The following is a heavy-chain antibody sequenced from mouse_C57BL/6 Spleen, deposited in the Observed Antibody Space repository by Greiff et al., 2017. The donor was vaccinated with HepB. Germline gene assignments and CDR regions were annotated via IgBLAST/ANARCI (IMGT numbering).Heavy chain of an antibody. CDR2: ISSGSSTI. CDR3: AKSYDGYYGGYFDY. V-gene: IGHV5-17*01. J-gene: IGHJ2*01. D-gene: IGHD2-3*01. Sequence: EVQLVESGGGLVKPGGSLKLSCAASGFTFSDYGMHWVRQAPEKGLEWVAYISSGSSTIYYADTVKGRFTISRDNAKNTLFLQMTSLRSEDTAMYYCAKSYDGYYGGYFDYWGQGTTLTVSS. CDR1: GFTFSDYG.